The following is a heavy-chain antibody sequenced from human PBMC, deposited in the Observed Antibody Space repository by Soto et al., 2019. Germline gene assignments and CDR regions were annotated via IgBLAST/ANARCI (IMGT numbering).Heavy chain of an antibody. D-gene: IGHD3-22*01. CDR2: IWYDGSNK. V-gene: IGHV3-33*01. J-gene: IGHJ4*02. Sequence: GGSLRLSCAASGFTFSSYGMHWVRQAPGKGLEWVAVIWYDGSNKYYADSVKGRFTISRDNSKNTLYLQMNSLRAEDTAVYYCARASGGNYYDSSGFLDYWGQGTLVTVSS. CDR1: GFTFSSYG. CDR3: ARASGGNYYDSSGFLDY.